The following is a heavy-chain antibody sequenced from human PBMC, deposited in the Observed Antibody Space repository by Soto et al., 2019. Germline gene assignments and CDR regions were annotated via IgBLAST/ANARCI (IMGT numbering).Heavy chain of an antibody. CDR3: ARAAPSDLYVILTDTHYYYGMAV. V-gene: IGHV1-18*01. CDR2: ISAYNGNT. J-gene: IGHJ6*02. Sequence: QVQLVQSGAEVKKPGASVKVSCKASGYTFTSYGISWVRQAPGQGLEWMGWISAYNGNTNYAQKLQGRVTMTTDTSTGTAKVELRSMRTDDAAVYYCARAAPSDLYVILTDTHYYYGMAVWGQGTTVTVSS. D-gene: IGHD3-9*01. CDR1: GYTFTSYG.